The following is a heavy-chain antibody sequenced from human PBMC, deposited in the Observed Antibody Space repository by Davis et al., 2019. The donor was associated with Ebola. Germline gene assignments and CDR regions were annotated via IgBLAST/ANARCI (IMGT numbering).Heavy chain of an antibody. V-gene: IGHV3-74*01. CDR2: ISSDGGIT. CDR3: VRGHNYAHEY. D-gene: IGHD4-11*01. J-gene: IGHJ4*02. Sequence: PGGSLRLSCAVSGFTFSNYWMHWVRQAPGKGLVYVSRISSDGGITSYADSVKGRFTISRDNAKNSLYLQMNSLRDDDTAVYYCVRGHNYAHEYWGQGTLVTVSS. CDR1: GFTFSNYW.